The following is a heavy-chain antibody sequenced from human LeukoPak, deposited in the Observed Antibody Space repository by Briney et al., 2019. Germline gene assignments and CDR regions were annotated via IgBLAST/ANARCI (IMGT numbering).Heavy chain of an antibody. CDR3: ARGVSGWYRAAFDI. V-gene: IGHV1-69*13. CDR1: GGTFSSYA. D-gene: IGHD6-19*01. Sequence: SVKVSCKASGGTFSSYAINWVRQAPGQGLEWMGGIIPIFGTANYAQKFQGRVTITADESTSTAYMELSSLRSEDTAVYYCARGVSGWYRAAFDIWGQGTMVTVSS. J-gene: IGHJ3*02. CDR2: IIPIFGTA.